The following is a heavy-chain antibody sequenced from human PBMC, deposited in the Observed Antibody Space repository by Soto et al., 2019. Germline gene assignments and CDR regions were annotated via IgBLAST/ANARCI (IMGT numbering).Heavy chain of an antibody. J-gene: IGHJ4*02. D-gene: IGHD5-12*01. Sequence: SCAASGFTFSDYYMSWIRQAPGKGLEWVSYISSSSSYTNYADSVKGRFTISRDNAKNSLYLQMNSLRAEDTAVYYCASLVFGMNSGCEYVFDYWGQGTLVTVSS. CDR2: ISSSSSYT. CDR3: ASLVFGMNSGCEYVFDY. CDR1: GFTFSDYY. V-gene: IGHV3-11*06.